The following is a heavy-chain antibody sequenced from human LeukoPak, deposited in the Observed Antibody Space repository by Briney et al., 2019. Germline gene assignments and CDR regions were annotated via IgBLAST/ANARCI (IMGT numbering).Heavy chain of an antibody. V-gene: IGHV3-7*01. CDR3: ARGHYGLDV. CDR1: GSTFSTYW. CDR2: VNPDGSER. J-gene: IGHJ6*02. Sequence: GGSLRLSCEVSGSTFSTYWMTWVRRAPGKGLEWVASVNPDGSERYYLDSVKGRFTIPRDNARNSLFLQMNSLRVEDTGVYYCARGHYGLDVWGQGTTVIVSS.